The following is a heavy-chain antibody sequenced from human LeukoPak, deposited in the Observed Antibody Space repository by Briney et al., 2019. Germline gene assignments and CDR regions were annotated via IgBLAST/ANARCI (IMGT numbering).Heavy chain of an antibody. CDR3: ARMGDYHLVSFFDY. CDR1: GYTFTSYG. CDR2: ISAYDGNI. J-gene: IGHJ4*02. Sequence: GASVMISCKSSGYTFTSYGFSWVRQAPGQGLEWMGWISAYDGNIKYAQKFQGRVTMTTDTSTSTVYMELRSLRSDDTAVYYCARMGDYHLVSFFDYWGQGTLATVSS. V-gene: IGHV1-18*01. D-gene: IGHD4/OR15-4a*01.